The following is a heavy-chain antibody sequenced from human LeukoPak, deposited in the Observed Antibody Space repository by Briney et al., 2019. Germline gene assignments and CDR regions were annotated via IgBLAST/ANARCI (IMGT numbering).Heavy chain of an antibody. V-gene: IGHV3-15*01. J-gene: IGHJ4*02. D-gene: IGHD2-2*01. CDR1: GFTFSYAW. CDR3: ITDVGHCSSTFCYDPY. CDR2: IKSRFDGGTT. Sequence: KSGGSLRLSCAASGFTFSYAWMSWVRQAPGKGLEWVGRIKSRFDGGTTDYAAPVKGRFTISRDDSKSALFLQMNSLKTEDTAVYYCITDVGHCSSTFCYDPYWGQGTLVTVSS.